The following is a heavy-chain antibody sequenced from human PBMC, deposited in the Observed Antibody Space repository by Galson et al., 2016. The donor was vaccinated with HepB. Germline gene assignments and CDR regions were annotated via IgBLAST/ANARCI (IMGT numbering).Heavy chain of an antibody. D-gene: IGHD3-16*01. CDR1: GFTFSSYA. Sequence: SLRLSCAASGFTFSSYAMSWVRQAPGKGLEWVSRINGDGRITNYADSVRGRFTISRDNAKNTVSLQMNSLRAEDTAIYYCVRDFLWGEGADAFDIWGQGTRVTVSS. CDR3: VRDFLWGEGADAFDI. V-gene: IGHV3-74*01. J-gene: IGHJ3*02. CDR2: INGDGRIT.